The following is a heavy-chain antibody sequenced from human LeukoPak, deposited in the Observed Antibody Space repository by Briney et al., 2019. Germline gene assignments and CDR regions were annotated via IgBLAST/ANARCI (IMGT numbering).Heavy chain of an antibody. V-gene: IGHV3-48*04. J-gene: IGHJ4*02. Sequence: GGSLRLSCAASGFTFSSYSMNWVRQAPGKGLEWVSYISRSSSTIYYADSVKGRFIISRDNAKNSLYLQMNSLRAEDTAVYYCARDMRYSYDPYYFDYWGQGTLVTVSS. CDR1: GFTFSSYS. CDR3: ARDMRYSYDPYYFDY. D-gene: IGHD5-18*01. CDR2: ISRSSSTI.